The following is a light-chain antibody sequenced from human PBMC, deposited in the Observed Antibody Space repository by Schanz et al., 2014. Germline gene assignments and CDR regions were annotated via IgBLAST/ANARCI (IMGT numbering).Light chain of an antibody. CDR1: SSDVGGYNY. Sequence: QSVLTQPASVSGSPGQSITISCTGTSSDVGGYNYVSWYQQHPGKAPKLMIYDVSNRPSGVPDRFSGSKSGNTASLTVSGLQADDEADYYCSSFTTSSTQVFGGGTKLTVL. V-gene: IGLV2-14*01. CDR2: DVS. CDR3: SSFTTSSTQV. J-gene: IGLJ3*02.